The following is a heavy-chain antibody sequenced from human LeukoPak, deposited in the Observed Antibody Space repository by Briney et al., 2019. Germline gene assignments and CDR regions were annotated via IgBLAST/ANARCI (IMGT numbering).Heavy chain of an antibody. J-gene: IGHJ4*02. CDR2: ISYDGSNK. V-gene: IGHV3-30*03. Sequence: GGSLRLSCAASGFTFSSYGMHWVRQAPGKGLEWVAVISYDGSNKYYADSVKGRFTISRDNSKNTLYLQMNSLRAEDTAVYYCAWADYYDSSGYRSFDYWGQGTLVTVSS. CDR1: GFTFSSYG. D-gene: IGHD3-22*01. CDR3: AWADYYDSSGYRSFDY.